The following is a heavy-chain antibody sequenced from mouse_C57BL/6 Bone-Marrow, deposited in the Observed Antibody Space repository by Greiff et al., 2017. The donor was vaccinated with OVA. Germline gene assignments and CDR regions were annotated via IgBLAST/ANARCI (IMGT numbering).Heavy chain of an antibody. J-gene: IGHJ2*01. Sequence: EVKLMESGGDLVKPGGSLKLSCAASGFTFSGYAMSWFRQTPEKRLGWVATISDGGSYTYHPDNVKGRFTISRDNAKNNLYLQMSHLKSEDTAMYYCARGGITGPHYWGQGTTLTVSS. V-gene: IGHV5-4*03. CDR2: ISDGGSYT. CDR1: GFTFSGYA. D-gene: IGHD1-1*01. CDR3: ARGGITGPHY.